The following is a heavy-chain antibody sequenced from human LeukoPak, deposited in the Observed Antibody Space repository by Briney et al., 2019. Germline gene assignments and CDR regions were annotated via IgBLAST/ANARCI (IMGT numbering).Heavy chain of an antibody. CDR1: GFTFISYE. CDR3: ARDLAYYYYMDV. Sequence: PGGSLRLSCAASGFTFISYEMNWVRQAPGKGMEWVSYISSSGNTIYYADSVKGRFTISRDNAKNSLYLQMNSLRAEDTAVYYCARDLAYYYYMDVWGKGTTVTISS. J-gene: IGHJ6*03. CDR2: ISSSGNTI. V-gene: IGHV3-48*03. D-gene: IGHD3-3*02.